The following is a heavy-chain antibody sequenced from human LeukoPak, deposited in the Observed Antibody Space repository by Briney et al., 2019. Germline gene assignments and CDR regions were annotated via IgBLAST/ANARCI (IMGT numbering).Heavy chain of an antibody. Sequence: GGSLRLSCSASGFTFSSYWMSWVRQTTGKGLECVAKIREDGNEKFYVDSVKGPFTISRDNAKNSVYLQMNSLRVEDTAVYFCARDYIGGWNDHWGQGTLVTVSS. V-gene: IGHV3-7*01. CDR1: GFTFSSYW. CDR2: IREDGNEK. J-gene: IGHJ4*02. D-gene: IGHD3-16*01. CDR3: ARDYIGGWNDH.